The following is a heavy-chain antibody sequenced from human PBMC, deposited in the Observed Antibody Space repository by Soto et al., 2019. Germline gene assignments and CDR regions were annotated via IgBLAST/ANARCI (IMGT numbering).Heavy chain of an antibody. CDR1: GFTFSRYY. Sequence: EFQLVESGGGLLEPGESLRLSCAASGFTFSRYYMNWVRQAPGKGLEWVSSISTTSTYTHYADSLKGRFTISRDNAKKLLYLQMDSLRAEDTAVYYCARDDGLSSTDVKAFDIWGQGTKVTVSS. J-gene: IGHJ3*02. CDR2: ISTTSTYT. V-gene: IGHV3-21*01. CDR3: ARDDGLSSTDVKAFDI. D-gene: IGHD2-2*01.